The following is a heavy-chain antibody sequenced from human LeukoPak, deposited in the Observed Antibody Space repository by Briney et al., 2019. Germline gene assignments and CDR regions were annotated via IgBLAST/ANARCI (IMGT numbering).Heavy chain of an antibody. Sequence: GGSLRLSCAPSGFSPSSYWMHCVRPAHGKGVVWVSRINSDGSSTNSADSVKGRFTISRDNAKTTLYLQICSLRAEGTAVFHCARDGLTTETTVSRYSGMHVWRQGTTVSVSS. CDR1: GFSPSSYW. J-gene: IGHJ6*02. V-gene: IGHV3-74*01. CDR2: INSDGSST. CDR3: ARDGLTTETTVSRYSGMHV. D-gene: IGHD4-17*01.